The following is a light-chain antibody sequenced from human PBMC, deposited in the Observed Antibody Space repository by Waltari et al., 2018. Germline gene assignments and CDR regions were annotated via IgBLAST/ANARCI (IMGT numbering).Light chain of an antibody. J-gene: IGKJ5*01. CDR1: QSVSSN. CDR2: EAS. V-gene: IGKV3-15*01. Sequence: EIVMTQSPATLSVSPGERPTLPCRASQSVSSNLARYQQKPGQTPRLLIYEASTRPTGIPARFSGSGSGTEFTLSISSLQSEDFAVYYCQQYNTWPPITFGQGTRLEIK. CDR3: QQYNTWPPIT.